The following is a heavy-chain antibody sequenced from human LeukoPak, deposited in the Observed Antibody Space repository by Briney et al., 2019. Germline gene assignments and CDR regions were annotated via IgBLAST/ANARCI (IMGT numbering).Heavy chain of an antibody. V-gene: IGHV3-30*02. D-gene: IGHD1-14*01. J-gene: IGHJ6*02. CDR2: ISDDGSNK. Sequence: PGGSLRLSCAASGFTFSSYGMHWIRQAPGKGLEWVAFISDDGSNKYYGDSVKGRFSISRDNSKNRLYLQVDSLRPEDTAVYFCAKEDHIRYSYGMNVWGQGTTVTVSS. CDR1: GFTFSSYG. CDR3: AKEDHIRYSYGMNV.